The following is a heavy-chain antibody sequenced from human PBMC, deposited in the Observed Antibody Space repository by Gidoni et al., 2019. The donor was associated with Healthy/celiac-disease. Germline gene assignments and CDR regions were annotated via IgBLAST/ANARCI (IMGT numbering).Heavy chain of an antibody. Sequence: QVQLVESGGGVVQPGRSLRLSCAASGFTFRSYAIHWVRQAPGKGLEWVAVISYDGSNKYYADSVKGRFTISRDNSKNTLYLQMNSLRAEDTAVYYCARDWAVTYYYDSSGYSYYFDYWGQGTLVTVSS. V-gene: IGHV3-30*04. CDR2: ISYDGSNK. J-gene: IGHJ4*02. CDR3: ARDWAVTYYYDSSGYSYYFDY. D-gene: IGHD3-22*01. CDR1: GFTFRSYA.